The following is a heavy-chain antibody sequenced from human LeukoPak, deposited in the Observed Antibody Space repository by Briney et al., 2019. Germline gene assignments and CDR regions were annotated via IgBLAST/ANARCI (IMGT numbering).Heavy chain of an antibody. J-gene: IGHJ4*02. Sequence: GGSLRLSCAGSGFIFSTYAIQWVRQAPGKGLEWVAHLNQDGSERYYVDSVKGRFTISRENAKNSLYLQMNSLRAEDTAVYYCAKCGSGSNFDYWGQGILVTVSS. CDR2: LNQDGSER. CDR1: GFIFSTYA. V-gene: IGHV3-7*02. D-gene: IGHD3-10*01. CDR3: AKCGSGSNFDY.